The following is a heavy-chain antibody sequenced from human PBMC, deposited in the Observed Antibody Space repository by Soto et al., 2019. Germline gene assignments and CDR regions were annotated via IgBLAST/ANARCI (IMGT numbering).Heavy chain of an antibody. CDR2: MSYSGST. V-gene: IGHV4-39*01. CDR3: ARHRVPRDYDPLPGCFDP. J-gene: IGHJ5*02. Sequence: QLQLQESGPGLVKPSETLSLTCTVSGGSISSSSSYWGWIRQPPGKGLEWIGSMSYSGSTYHNPSLKSRVTLSVHTTQNQSSLKRTSVTAADTAVYPCARHRVPRDYDPLPGCFDPWGQGILVTASS. CDR1: GGSISSSSSY. D-gene: IGHD4-17*01.